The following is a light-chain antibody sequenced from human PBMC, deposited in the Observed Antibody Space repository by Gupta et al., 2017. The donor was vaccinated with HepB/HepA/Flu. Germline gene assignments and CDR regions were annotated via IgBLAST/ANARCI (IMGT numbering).Light chain of an antibody. CDR2: GTS. CDR3: QQEGNAKRT. CDR1: QSISDAF. Sequence: EIVLTQSPGTLSLSPGERATLSCRASQSISDAFLAWYQQKPGQAPRLLIYGTSSRATGIPDRFTGSGSGTDFTLSISRLEPEDVAVYYFQQEGNAKRTFGQGTKVEIK. V-gene: IGKV3-20*01. J-gene: IGKJ1*01.